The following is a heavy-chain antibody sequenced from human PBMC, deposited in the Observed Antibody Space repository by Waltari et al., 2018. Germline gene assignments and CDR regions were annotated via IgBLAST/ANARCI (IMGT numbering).Heavy chain of an antibody. V-gene: IGHV3-23*04. Sequence: EVQLVESGGGLVQPGGSLRLPCAASGFTFDSYASSWVRQAPGKGLGWVSALSASGDTIYYADSVKGRFTISRDNARNTVYLQMSSLSAEDTAVYYCARVWGSYRSFDYWGQGTLVTVSS. D-gene: IGHD3-16*02. J-gene: IGHJ4*02. CDR1: GFTFDSYA. CDR3: ARVWGSYRSFDY. CDR2: LSASGDTI.